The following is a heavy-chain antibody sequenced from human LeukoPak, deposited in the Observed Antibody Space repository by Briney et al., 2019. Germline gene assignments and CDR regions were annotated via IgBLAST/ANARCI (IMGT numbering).Heavy chain of an antibody. CDR2: MNPNSGNT. CDR3: ARFSVVAYYMDV. V-gene: IGHV1-8*01. J-gene: IGHJ6*03. Sequence: EASVKVSCKASGYTFTSYDINWVRQAIGQGLEWMGWMNPNSGNTGYAQKFHGRVTMTRNTSISTAYMELSSLGSEDTAVYYCARFSVVAYYMDVWGKGTTVTVSS. CDR1: GYTFTSYD. D-gene: IGHD2-15*01.